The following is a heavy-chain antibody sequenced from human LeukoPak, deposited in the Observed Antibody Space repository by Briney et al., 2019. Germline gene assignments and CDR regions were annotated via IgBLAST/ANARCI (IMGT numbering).Heavy chain of an antibody. CDR1: GFTFDDHA. J-gene: IGHJ3*01. V-gene: IGHV3-20*04. CDR2: INWNGGST. CDR3: ARDMLLEDAFD. Sequence: GGSLRLSCEVSGFTFDDHAINWVRQAPGKGLEWVGNINWNGGSTGYGDSVKGRFTISRDNTKNSVFLQMHSLRGDDTALYYCARDMLLEDAFDRGQGTMVIVSS. D-gene: IGHD3-10*02.